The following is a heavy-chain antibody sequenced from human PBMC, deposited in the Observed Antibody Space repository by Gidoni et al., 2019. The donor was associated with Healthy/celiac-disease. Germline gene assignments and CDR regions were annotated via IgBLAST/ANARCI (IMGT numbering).Heavy chain of an antibody. Sequence: EVQLVESGGVVVQPGGSLRLSCAASGFTFDDYAMHWVRQAPGKGLEWVSLISWDGGSTYYADSVKGRFTISRDNSKNSLYLQMNSLRAEDTALYYCAKDLGYCSSTSCYTTGYYYYGMDVWGQGTTVTVSS. V-gene: IGHV3-43D*03. D-gene: IGHD2-2*02. CDR3: AKDLGYCSSTSCYTTGYYYYGMDV. CDR1: GFTFDDYA. CDR2: ISWDGGST. J-gene: IGHJ6*02.